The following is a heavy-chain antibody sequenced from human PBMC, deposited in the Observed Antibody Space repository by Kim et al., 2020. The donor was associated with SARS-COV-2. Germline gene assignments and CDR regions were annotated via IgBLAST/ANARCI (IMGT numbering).Heavy chain of an antibody. J-gene: IGHJ6*02. D-gene: IGHD1-1*01. V-gene: IGHV1-69*13. CDR2: IIPIFGTA. Sequence: SVKVSCKASGGTFSSYAISWVRQAPGQGLEWMGGIIPIFGTANYAQKFQGRVTITADESTSTAYMELSSLRSEDTAVYYCARYSKRNWRSEYYYGMDVWGQGTTVT. CDR1: GGTFSSYA. CDR3: ARYSKRNWRSEYYYGMDV.